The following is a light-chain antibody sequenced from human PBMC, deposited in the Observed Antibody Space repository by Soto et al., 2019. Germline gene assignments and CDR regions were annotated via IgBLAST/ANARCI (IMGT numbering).Light chain of an antibody. CDR2: EVS. J-gene: IGLJ2*01. Sequence: QSALTQPASVSGSPGQSITISCTGTGSDVGDYMYVSWYQQHPGKAPKVMIYEVSNRPSGVSNRFSGSKSGNTASLTISGLQAEDEADYYCSLYTTSSTVVFGGGTQLTVL. CDR1: GSDVGDYMY. CDR3: SLYTTSSTVV. V-gene: IGLV2-14*01.